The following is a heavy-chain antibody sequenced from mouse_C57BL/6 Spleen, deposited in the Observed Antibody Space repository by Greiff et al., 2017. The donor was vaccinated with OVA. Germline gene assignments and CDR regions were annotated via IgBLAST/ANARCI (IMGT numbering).Heavy chain of an antibody. CDR1: GFTFSSYA. CDR3: ASTMVTTMDY. J-gene: IGHJ4*01. V-gene: IGHV5-4*03. CDR2: ISDGGSYT. D-gene: IGHD2-2*01. Sequence: DVMLVESGGGLVKPGGSLKLSCAASGFTFSSYAMSWVRQTPEKRLEWVATISDGGSYTYYPDNVKGRFTISRDNAKNNLYLQMSHLKSEDTAMYYCASTMVTTMDYWGQGTSVTVSS.